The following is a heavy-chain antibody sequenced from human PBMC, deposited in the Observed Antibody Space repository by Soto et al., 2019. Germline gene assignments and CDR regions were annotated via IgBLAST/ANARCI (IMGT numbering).Heavy chain of an antibody. V-gene: IGHV1-69*01. CDR3: ARRFIQGNGGNHDAFDM. CDR2: VIPIFGTT. Sequence: QVQLVQSGAEVKKPGSSVKVSCKASGGTFSNYAVSWVRQAPGQGLEWMGEVIPIFGTTPYAQKFQGRVTITADESTNTAYMELSSLRSEDTAVYYCARRFIQGNGGNHDAFDMGGQGTSVTVSS. D-gene: IGHD2-15*01. CDR1: GGTFSNYA. J-gene: IGHJ3*02.